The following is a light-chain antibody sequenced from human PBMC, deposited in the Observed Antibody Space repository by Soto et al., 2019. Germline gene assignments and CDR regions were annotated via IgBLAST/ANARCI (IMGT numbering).Light chain of an antibody. CDR1: QSVSSSY. CDR3: QHYSSYWT. J-gene: IGKJ1*01. V-gene: IGKV3-20*01. CDR2: GSS. Sequence: EIVLTQSPGTLSLSPGERATLSCRVSQSVSSSYLAWYQQKPGQAPRLLIYGSSNRATCFPDRFIGSGSGTEITLTISSLQPDDFANYYRQHYSSYWTFGQGTKV.